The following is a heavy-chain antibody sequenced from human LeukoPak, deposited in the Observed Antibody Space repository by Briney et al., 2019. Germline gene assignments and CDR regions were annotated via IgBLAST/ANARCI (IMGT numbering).Heavy chain of an antibody. J-gene: IGHJ3*02. V-gene: IGHV4-30-4*01. D-gene: IGHD2-2*01. CDR2: IYYSGST. CDR3: ARGGSRPFDI. CDR1: GGSISSGDYY. Sequence: NSSETLSLTCTVSGGSISSGDYYWSWLRQPPGKGLEWIVYIYYSGSTYYNTSLKSRVTISVDTSKNQYSLKLSSVTAADTAVYYCARGGSRPFDIWGQGTMVTVSS.